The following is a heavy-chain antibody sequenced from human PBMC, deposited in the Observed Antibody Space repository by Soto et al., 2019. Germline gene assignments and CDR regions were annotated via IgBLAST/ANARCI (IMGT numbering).Heavy chain of an antibody. CDR2: IDIAGAT. CDR3: ARAARWLQSRYFDL. V-gene: IGHV3-13*01. J-gene: IGHJ2*01. CDR1: GFTFSNFD. D-gene: IGHD5-12*01. Sequence: EVQLVESGGGLVQPGESLGLSCAASGFTFSNFDMHWVRQTTGKGLEWVSAIDIAGATYYADSVKGRFTISREKAKNSLYLQMNSLRADDTAVYYCARAARWLQSRYFDLWGRGTLVTVSS.